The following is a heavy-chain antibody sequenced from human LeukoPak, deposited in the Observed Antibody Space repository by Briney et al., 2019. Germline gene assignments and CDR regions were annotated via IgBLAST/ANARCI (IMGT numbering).Heavy chain of an antibody. J-gene: IGHJ6*02. D-gene: IGHD3-22*01. V-gene: IGHV4-59*01. Sequence: SETLSLTCSVSGGSISGYYWTWIRQPPGKGLEWIGNIYHSGSTNYNPSLKSRVTISIDTSKNQFSLNLTSVTAADTAVYSCARDRGDSSGYYSGYNGMDVWGQGTTVTVSS. CDR2: IYHSGST. CDR3: ARDRGDSSGYYSGYNGMDV. CDR1: GGSISGYY.